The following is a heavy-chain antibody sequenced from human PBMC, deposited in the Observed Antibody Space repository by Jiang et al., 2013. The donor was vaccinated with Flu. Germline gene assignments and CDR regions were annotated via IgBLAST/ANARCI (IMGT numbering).Heavy chain of an antibody. CDR1: GGSISSYY. J-gene: IGHJ4*02. CDR3: ARGSVDMSTVAYYFDF. CDR2: IYYTGST. V-gene: IGHV4-59*06. D-gene: IGHD5-24*01. Sequence: GLVKPSETLSLTCTVSGGSISSYYWSWIRQHPGKGLEWIGYIYYTGSTYYNPSLKSRVSMSVDTSNSQFSLNLSSLTAADTAVYYCARGSVDMSTVAYYFDFWGQGTLVTVSS.